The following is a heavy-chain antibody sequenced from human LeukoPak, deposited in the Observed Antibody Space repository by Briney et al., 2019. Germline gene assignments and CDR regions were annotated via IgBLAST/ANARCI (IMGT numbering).Heavy chain of an antibody. V-gene: IGHV3-66*01. Sequence: GGSLRLSCAASGFTVSSNYMSWVRQAPGKGLEWVSVIYAGGNAYYADSVKERFTISRDNSRNTLYLQMNSLRGDDTAVYYCAREVYSSTWFDLWGQGTLVTVSS. CDR2: IYAGGNA. CDR3: AREVYSSTWFDL. D-gene: IGHD6-13*01. CDR1: GFTVSSNY. J-gene: IGHJ4*02.